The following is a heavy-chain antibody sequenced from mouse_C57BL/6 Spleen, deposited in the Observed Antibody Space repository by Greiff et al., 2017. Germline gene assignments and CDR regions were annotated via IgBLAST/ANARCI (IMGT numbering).Heavy chain of an antibody. V-gene: IGHV1-22*01. J-gene: IGHJ2*01. CDR1: GFTFTDYN. CDR3: AKGGYGNYYFDD. CDR2: INPNDGGT. D-gene: IGHD2-1*01. Sequence: VQLQQSGPELVKPGASVKMSCTASGFTFTDYNMHWVKQSHGKSLEWIGYINPNDGGTSYNQKFKGKATLTVHKSSSPAYMELRSLPSEDSAVFNWAKGGYGNYYFDDWGKGTTLTVSS.